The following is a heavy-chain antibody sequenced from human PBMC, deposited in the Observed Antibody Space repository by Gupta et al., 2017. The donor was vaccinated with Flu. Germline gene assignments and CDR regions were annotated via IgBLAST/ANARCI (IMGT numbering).Heavy chain of an antibody. V-gene: IGHV4-34*01. CDR3: AREGTLYGMDV. CDR2: INHSGST. CDR1: GGSFSGYY. Sequence: QVQLQQWGAGLLTPSETLSLTCAVYGGSFSGYYWSWIRQPPGKGLEWIGEINHSGSTNYNPSLKSRVTISVDTSKNQFSLKLSSVTAADTAVYYCAREGTLYGMDVWGQGTTVTVSS. J-gene: IGHJ6*02.